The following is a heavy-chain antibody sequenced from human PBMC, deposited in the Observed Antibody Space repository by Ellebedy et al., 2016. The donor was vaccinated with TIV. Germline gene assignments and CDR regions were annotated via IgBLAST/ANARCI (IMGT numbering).Heavy chain of an antibody. CDR3: ARDSRVTTSYYYYGMDV. D-gene: IGHD4-17*01. Sequence: GESLKISCAASGFTFSSYSMNWVRQAPGKGLEWVSSISSSSSYIYYADSVKGRFTISRDNAKNTLYLQMNSLRAEDTAVYFCARDSRVTTSYYYYGMDVWGQGTTVTVSS. CDR2: ISSSSSYI. J-gene: IGHJ6*02. CDR1: GFTFSSYS. V-gene: IGHV3-21*01.